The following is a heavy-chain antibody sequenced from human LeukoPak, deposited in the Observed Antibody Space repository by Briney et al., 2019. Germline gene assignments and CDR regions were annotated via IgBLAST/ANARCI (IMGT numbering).Heavy chain of an antibody. CDR3: AKVGGTYDFWSGYSHFDC. CDR2: IRYDGSEK. D-gene: IGHD3-3*01. Sequence: GGSLRLSCAASGFTFSSYGMHWVRQAPGKGLEWVAFIRYDGSEKYYADSLKGRFTISRDDSKSTLYLQMDSLGTEDTAVYYCAKVGGTYDFWSGYSHFDCWGQGTLVTVSS. CDR1: GFTFSSYG. J-gene: IGHJ4*02. V-gene: IGHV3-30*02.